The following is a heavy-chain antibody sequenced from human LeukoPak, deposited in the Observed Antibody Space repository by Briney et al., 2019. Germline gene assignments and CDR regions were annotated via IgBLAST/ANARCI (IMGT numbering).Heavy chain of an antibody. CDR2: IKEDGNER. V-gene: IGHV3-7*01. D-gene: IGHD3-9*01. Sequence: GGSLRLSCAASGFTFSSYGMHWVRQAPGKGLEWVANIKEDGNERYYVDSVKGRFTISRDNAKNAVYLQMNSLTAEDTAVYYCARGKLDFAFWGQGTLVTVSS. CDR1: GFTFSSYG. J-gene: IGHJ4*02. CDR3: ARGKLDFAF.